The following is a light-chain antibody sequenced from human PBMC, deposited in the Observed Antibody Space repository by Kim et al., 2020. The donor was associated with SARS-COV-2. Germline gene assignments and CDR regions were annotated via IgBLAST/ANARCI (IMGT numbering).Light chain of an antibody. CDR3: QSYDSSLNVCV. CDR2: GNN. CDR1: RSNIGAGSD. V-gene: IGLV1-40*01. Sequence: QSVLTQPPSVSGAPGQRVTISCTGSRSNIGAGSDVQWYQQVPGTAPKLLIFGNNNRPSGVPDRFSGSKSGTSASLAITELQAEDEADYYCQSYDSSLNVCVFGGGTQLTVL. J-gene: IGLJ3*02.